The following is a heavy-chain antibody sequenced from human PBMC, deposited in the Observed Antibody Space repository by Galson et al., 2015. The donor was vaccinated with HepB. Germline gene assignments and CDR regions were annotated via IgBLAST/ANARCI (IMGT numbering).Heavy chain of an antibody. D-gene: IGHD3-10*01. V-gene: IGHV3-20*04. CDR3: ARYETTMARGVIHKWYSGY. Sequence: SLRLSCAATGFIFDDYDMSWVRQVPGKGLEWVSGINWNGGDTDYADSVKGRFTISRDNAENSLYLQMNSLRAEDTALYYCARYETTMARGVIHKWYSGYWGQGILVTVSS. CDR1: GFIFDDYD. J-gene: IGHJ4*02. CDR2: INWNGGDT.